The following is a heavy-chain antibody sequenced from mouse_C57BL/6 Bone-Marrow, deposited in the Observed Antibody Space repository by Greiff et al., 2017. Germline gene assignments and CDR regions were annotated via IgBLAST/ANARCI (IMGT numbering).Heavy chain of an antibody. D-gene: IGHD3-1*01. Sequence: ESGPGLVKPSQSLSLTCSVTGYSITSGYYWNWIRQFPGNKLEWMGFISYDGSNNYNPSLKNRISITRDTSKNQFFLKLNSVTAEDTATYYCARVGALAYWGQGTLVTVSA. CDR3: ARVGALAY. CDR1: GYSITSGYY. J-gene: IGHJ3*01. CDR2: ISYDGSN. V-gene: IGHV3-6*01.